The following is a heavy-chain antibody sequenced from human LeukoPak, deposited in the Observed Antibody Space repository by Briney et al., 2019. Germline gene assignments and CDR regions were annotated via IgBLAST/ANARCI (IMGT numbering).Heavy chain of an antibody. J-gene: IGHJ4*02. D-gene: IGHD5-12*01. Sequence: SVEVSCKASGGTFISYAISWVRQAPGQGLEWMRRIIPILGIANYAQKFQGRVTITADKSTSTAYMELSSLRSEDTAVYYCAMFFSGYDWGPLGYWGQGTLVTVSS. CDR1: GGTFISYA. CDR3: AMFFSGYDWGPLGY. CDR2: IIPILGIA. V-gene: IGHV1-69*04.